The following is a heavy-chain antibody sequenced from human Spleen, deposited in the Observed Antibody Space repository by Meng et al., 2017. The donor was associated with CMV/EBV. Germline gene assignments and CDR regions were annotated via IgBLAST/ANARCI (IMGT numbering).Heavy chain of an antibody. V-gene: IGHV3-74*01. Sequence: GESLKISCAASGFTFSTYWMHWVRQAPGKGLVWVSVINSDGSSTSYADSVRGRFSISRDISENTVNLQMNSVRPEDTAVYYCSGDPWDFWGPGTLVTVSS. CDR1: GFTFSTYW. CDR3: SGDPWDF. CDR2: INSDGSST. D-gene: IGHD3-10*01. J-gene: IGHJ4*02.